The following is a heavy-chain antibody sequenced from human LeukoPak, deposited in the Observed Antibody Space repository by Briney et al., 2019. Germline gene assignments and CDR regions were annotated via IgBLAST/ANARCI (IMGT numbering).Heavy chain of an antibody. V-gene: IGHV1-2*02. CDR1: GYTFTGYY. D-gene: IGHD3-22*01. CDR2: INPNSGGT. J-gene: IGHJ4*02. Sequence: ASVKVSCKASGYTFTGYYMHWVRQAPGQGLEWMGWINPNSGGTNYAQKFQGRVTITTDESTSTAYMELSSLRSEDTAVYYCARDPDYDSSGYYYGMGDYWGQGTLVTVSS. CDR3: ARDPDYDSSGYYYGMGDY.